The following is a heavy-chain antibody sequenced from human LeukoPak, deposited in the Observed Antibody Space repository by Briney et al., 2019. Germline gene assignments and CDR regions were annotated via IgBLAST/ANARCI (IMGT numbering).Heavy chain of an antibody. D-gene: IGHD3-9*01. J-gene: IGHJ4*02. V-gene: IGHV6-1*01. CDR1: GDSVSSNDGA. Sequence: SQTLSLTCAISGDSVSSNDGAWNWIRQSPSRGLEWLGRTYYRSKWYNDYAGSLISRITISPDTSKNQFSLQLYSVTPEDTAVYYCARDVGTTGWHTFDYWGQGTLVTVSS. CDR2: TYYRSKWYN. CDR3: ARDVGTTGWHTFDY.